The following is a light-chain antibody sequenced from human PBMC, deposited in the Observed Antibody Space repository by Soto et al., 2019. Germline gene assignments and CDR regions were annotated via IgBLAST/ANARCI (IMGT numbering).Light chain of an antibody. J-gene: IGLJ2*01. CDR1: RSDVGGYNY. CDR2: DVS. Sequence: QSALTQPASVSGSPGKSITISCTGTRSDVGGYNYVSWYQQHPGKAPKLMIYDVSNRPSGISNRFSGSKSGNTASLTISGLQTEDEADYYCSSYTRSSSTLVVFGGGTKLTVL. V-gene: IGLV2-14*01. CDR3: SSYTRSSSTLVV.